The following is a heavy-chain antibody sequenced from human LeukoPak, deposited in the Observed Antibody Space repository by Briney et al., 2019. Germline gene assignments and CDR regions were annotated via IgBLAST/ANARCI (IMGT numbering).Heavy chain of an antibody. V-gene: IGHV3-7*01. CDR3: ARARVRYYFDY. J-gene: IGHJ4*02. Sequence: GGSLRLSCSASGFTISIYWMSWVRQAAGKGLEWVANIKEDGSDQYYVDSVKGRFTISRDNARKSLYLQMNSLRAEDTAVYYCARARVRYYFDYWGQGTLVTVSS. CDR1: GFTISIYW. CDR2: IKEDGSDQ. D-gene: IGHD4/OR15-4a*01.